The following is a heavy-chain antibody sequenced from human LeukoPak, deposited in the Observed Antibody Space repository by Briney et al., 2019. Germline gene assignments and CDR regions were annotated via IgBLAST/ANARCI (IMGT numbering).Heavy chain of an antibody. D-gene: IGHD3-16*01. V-gene: IGHV3-53*01. Sequence: GGSLRLSCAGSGFSFSSYWMHWVRQAPGKGLEWVSVIYSGGNTYYADSVKGRFTISRDKFNNTLSLQMNTLRAEDTAVYYCTRGLYYPFDYWGQGTLVTVSS. CDR3: TRGLYYPFDY. J-gene: IGHJ4*02. CDR2: IYSGGNT. CDR1: GFSFSSYW.